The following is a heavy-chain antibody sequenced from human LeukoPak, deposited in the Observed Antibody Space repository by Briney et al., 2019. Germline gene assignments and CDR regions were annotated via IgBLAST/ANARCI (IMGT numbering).Heavy chain of an antibody. D-gene: IGHD6-25*01. V-gene: IGHV4-39*01. J-gene: IGHJ4*02. CDR3: ARQSRDWAATPSILGY. Sequence: SETLSLTCTVSGGSISSSSYYWGWIRQPPGKGLEWIGSIYYSGSTYYNPSLKSRVTISVDTSKNQFSLKLSSVTAADTAVYYCARQSRDWAATPSILGYWGQGTLVTVSS. CDR2: IYYSGST. CDR1: GGSISSSSYY.